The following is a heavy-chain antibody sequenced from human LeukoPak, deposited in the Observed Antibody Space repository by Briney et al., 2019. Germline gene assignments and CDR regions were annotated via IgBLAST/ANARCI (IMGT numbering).Heavy chain of an antibody. D-gene: IGHD5-12*01. V-gene: IGHV3-23*01. J-gene: IGHJ4*02. CDR1: GFTFSSYA. CDR3: ARVHSGYVSY. Sequence: AGGSLRLSCAASGFTFSSYAMSWVRQAPGKGLEWVSAISGSGGSTYYADSVKGRFTISRDNSKNTLYLQMNSLRDEDTAVYYCARVHSGYVSYWGQGTLVTVSS. CDR2: ISGSGGST.